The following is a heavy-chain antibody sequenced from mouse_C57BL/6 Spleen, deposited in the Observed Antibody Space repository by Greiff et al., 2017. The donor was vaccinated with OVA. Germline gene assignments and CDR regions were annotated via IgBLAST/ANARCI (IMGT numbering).Heavy chain of an antibody. D-gene: IGHD3-2*02. CDR1: GYAFSSYW. V-gene: IGHV1-80*01. Sequence: VQLQESGAELVKPGASVKISCKASGYAFSSYWMNWVKQRPGKGLEWIGQIYPGDGDTNYKGKFKGKATLTADKSSSTAYMQLSSLTSEDSAVYFCAREGAAQNFDYWGQGTTLTVSS. J-gene: IGHJ2*01. CDR2: IYPGDGDT. CDR3: AREGAAQNFDY.